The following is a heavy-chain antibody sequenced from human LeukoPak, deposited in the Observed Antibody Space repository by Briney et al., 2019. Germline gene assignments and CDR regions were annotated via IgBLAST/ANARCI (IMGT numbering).Heavy chain of an antibody. J-gene: IGHJ4*02. V-gene: IGHV4-59*12. CDR1: GGSISSYY. D-gene: IGHD2-15*01. Sequence: SETLSLTCTVSGGSISSYYWSWIRQPPGKGLEWIGYIYYSGSTNYNPSLKSRVTISVDTSKNQFSLKLSSVTAADTAVYYCARGLKFRYCSGGSCYSGPYYFDYWGQGTLVTVSS. CDR2: IYYSGST. CDR3: ARGLKFRYCSGGSCYSGPYYFDY.